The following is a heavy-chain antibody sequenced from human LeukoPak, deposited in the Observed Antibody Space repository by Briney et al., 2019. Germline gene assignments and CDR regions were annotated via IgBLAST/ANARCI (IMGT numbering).Heavy chain of an antibody. J-gene: IGHJ4*02. CDR1: GGSISSGGYY. V-gene: IGHV4-31*03. D-gene: IGHD3-10*01. CDR3: ARDGTLVRGVPHYFDY. CDR2: IYYSGST. Sequence: SQTLFLTCTVSGGSISSGGYYWSWIRQHPGKGLEWIGYIYYSGSTYYNPSLLSRVTISVDTSKNQFSLKLSPVTAADTAVYYCARDGTLVRGVPHYFDYWGQGTLVTVSS.